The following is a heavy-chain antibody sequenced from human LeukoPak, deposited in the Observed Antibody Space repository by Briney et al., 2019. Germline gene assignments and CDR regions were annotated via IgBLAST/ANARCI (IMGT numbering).Heavy chain of an antibody. CDR1: GFTVSSNY. V-gene: IGHV3-53*05. CDR3: AKGNSYYYYYMDV. D-gene: IGHD2/OR15-2a*01. Sequence: GGSLRLSCAASGFTVSSNYMSWVRQAPGKGLEWVSIIYSGGSTFYADSVKGRFTISRDNSKNTLYLQMNSLRAEDTAVYYCAKGNSYYYYYMDVWGKGTTVTVSS. J-gene: IGHJ6*03. CDR2: IYSGGST.